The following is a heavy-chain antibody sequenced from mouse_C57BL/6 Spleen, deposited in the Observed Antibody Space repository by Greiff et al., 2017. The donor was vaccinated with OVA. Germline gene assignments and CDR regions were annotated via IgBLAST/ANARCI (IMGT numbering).Heavy chain of an antibody. Sequence: EVKLVESGPGLVKPSQSLSLTCSVTGYSITSGYYWNWIRQFPGNKLEWMGYISYDGSNNYNPSLKNRISITRDTSKNQFFLKLNSVTTEDTATYYCAREYIAAWFAYWGQGTLVTVSA. CDR1: GYSITSGYY. V-gene: IGHV3-6*01. CDR2: ISYDGSN. J-gene: IGHJ3*01. CDR3: AREYIAAWFAY. D-gene: IGHD1-3*01.